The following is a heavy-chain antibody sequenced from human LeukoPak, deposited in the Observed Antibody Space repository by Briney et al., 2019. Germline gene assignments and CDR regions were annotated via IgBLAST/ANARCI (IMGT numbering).Heavy chain of an antibody. CDR1: GFTVSNNY. J-gene: IGHJ4*02. Sequence: GGSLRLSCVVSGFTVSNNYMTWVRQAPGKGLEWVSLLYSDGRTSYADSVKGRFIISRDNSKNTLYLQMNSLRAEDTAVYYCAKTVNTAMVPFDYWGQGTLVTVSS. CDR3: AKTVNTAMVPFDY. V-gene: IGHV3-66*01. D-gene: IGHD5-18*01. CDR2: LYSDGRT.